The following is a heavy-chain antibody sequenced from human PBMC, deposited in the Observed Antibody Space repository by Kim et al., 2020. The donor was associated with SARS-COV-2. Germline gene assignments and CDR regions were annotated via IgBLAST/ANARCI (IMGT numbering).Heavy chain of an antibody. CDR1: GGSISSYY. D-gene: IGHD3-9*01. CDR2: IYYSGST. V-gene: IGHV4-59*01. J-gene: IGHJ3*02. CDR3: AREGQILTGYYSGAFDI. Sequence: SETLSLTCTVSGGSISSYYWSWIRQPPGKGLEWIGYIYYSGSTNYNPSLKSRVTISVDTSKNQFSLKLSSVTAADTAVYYCAREGQILTGYYSGAFDIWGQGTMVTVSS.